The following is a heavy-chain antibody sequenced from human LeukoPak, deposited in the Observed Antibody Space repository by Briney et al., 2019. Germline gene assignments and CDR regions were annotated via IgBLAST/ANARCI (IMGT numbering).Heavy chain of an antibody. CDR1: GFTFSNYE. V-gene: IGHV3-48*03. Sequence: PGGSLRLSCAAYGFTFSNYEMNWVRQAPGKGLEWVSYISASGNTIHYADSVKGRFTISRDNDKNSLYLQMNSLRAEDTAVYYCARDRSVVTAPFDAFDIWGQGTMVTVSS. CDR3: ARDRSVVTAPFDAFDI. CDR2: ISASGNTI. J-gene: IGHJ3*02. D-gene: IGHD2-21*02.